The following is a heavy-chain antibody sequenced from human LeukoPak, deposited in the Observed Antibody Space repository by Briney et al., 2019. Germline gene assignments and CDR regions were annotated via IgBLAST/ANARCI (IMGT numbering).Heavy chain of an antibody. V-gene: IGHV4-59*01. J-gene: IGHJ4*02. D-gene: IGHD4/OR15-4a*01. Sequence: SETLSLTCTVSGGSISGYYWSWIRQPPGKRLDWIGYLYYSGSTNYNPSLSSRVTISVDTSKNQFSLKLTSVTAADTAVYYCARDDYGYTFDYWGQGTLVTVSS. CDR2: LYYSGST. CDR1: GGSISGYY. CDR3: ARDDYGYTFDY.